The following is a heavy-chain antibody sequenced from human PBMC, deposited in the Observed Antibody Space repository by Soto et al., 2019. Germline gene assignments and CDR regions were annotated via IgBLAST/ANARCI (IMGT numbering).Heavy chain of an antibody. CDR1: GSAIGSYA. CDR3: AMTPMVRGVTAYYYYGMDV. Sequence: SLKVSCKASGSAIGSYAIGGVRQAPGQGLEWMGGIIPIFGTANYAQKFQGGVTITADKSTSTAYMELSSLRSEDTAVYYCAMTPMVRGVTAYYYYGMDVCGQGTTVTVSS. J-gene: IGHJ6*02. V-gene: IGHV1-69*06. CDR2: IIPIFGTA. D-gene: IGHD3-10*01.